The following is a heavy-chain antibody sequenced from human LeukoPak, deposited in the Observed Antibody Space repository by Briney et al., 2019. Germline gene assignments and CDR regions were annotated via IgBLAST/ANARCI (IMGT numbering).Heavy chain of an antibody. CDR1: GFILSGYW. V-gene: IGHV3-74*01. CDR3: GNLD. Sequence: GGSLRLSCVASGFILSGYWMYWVRQAPGKGLVWVSQINSDGSSTSYADSVKGRFTISRDNAKNTLYLQMNSLRAEDTAVYYCGNLDWGQGTLVTVSS. J-gene: IGHJ4*02. CDR2: INSDGSST.